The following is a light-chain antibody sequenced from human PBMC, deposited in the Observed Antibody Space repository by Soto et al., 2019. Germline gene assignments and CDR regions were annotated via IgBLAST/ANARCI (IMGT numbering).Light chain of an antibody. CDR3: GSWDSSLSAYV. V-gene: IGLV1-51*01. Sequence: QSVLTQPPSVSAAPGKKGTISCSRISSNIGGNSVSWYQQLPGTAPKLLISDDNNRPSGIPPRLYRPKTCTPATLGITGFQTGEEADYYCGSWDSSLSAYVLGTGTKVTVL. J-gene: IGLJ1*01. CDR1: SSNIGGNS. CDR2: DDN.